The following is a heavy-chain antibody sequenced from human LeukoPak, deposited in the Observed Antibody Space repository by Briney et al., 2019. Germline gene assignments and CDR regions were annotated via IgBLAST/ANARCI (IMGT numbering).Heavy chain of an antibody. CDR3: GKEGGA. V-gene: IGHV3-23*01. Sequence: GGSLTLSCAVSGFRFSDYTMTWVRQAPGKGPEWVSAIGGRGGSTYYADSLGGRFTISRDNSKDILYLQMNSLKVEDTATYYCGKEGGAWGQGTKVTVSS. J-gene: IGHJ5*02. CDR2: IGGRGGST. D-gene: IGHD3-16*01. CDR1: GFRFSDYT.